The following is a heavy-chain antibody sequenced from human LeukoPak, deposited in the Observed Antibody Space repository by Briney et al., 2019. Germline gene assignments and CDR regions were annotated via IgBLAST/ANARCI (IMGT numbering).Heavy chain of an antibody. D-gene: IGHD5-18*01. CDR2: IKQDRSEK. CDR3: ARRLMDTAMAYYYYYALDV. Sequence: GGSLRLSCAASGFTFSDYWMSWVRQAPGQGLEWVANIKQDRSEKYYVESVEGRFSISRDNAKNSLFLQMNSLRADDTAMYYCARRLMDTAMAYYYYYALDVWGQGTTVTVSS. V-gene: IGHV3-7*01. J-gene: IGHJ6*02. CDR1: GFTFSDYW.